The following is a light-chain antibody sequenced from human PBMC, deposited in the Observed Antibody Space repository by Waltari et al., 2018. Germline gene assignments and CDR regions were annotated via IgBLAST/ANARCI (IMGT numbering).Light chain of an antibody. Sequence: EIVMTQSPATLSVSPGERATLSCRASQSISFNLAWDQQKPGQAPRLLIYGASTRASGIPARFSGSGSGTDFSLTISSLQSEDFAVYFCQQYNTGPPCTFGQGTKVEVK. CDR2: GAS. V-gene: IGKV3-15*01. J-gene: IGKJ1*01. CDR1: QSISFN. CDR3: QQYNTGPPCT.